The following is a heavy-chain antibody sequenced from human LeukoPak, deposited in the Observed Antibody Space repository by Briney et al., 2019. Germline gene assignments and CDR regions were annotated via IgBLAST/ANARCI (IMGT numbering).Heavy chain of an antibody. J-gene: IGHJ5*02. CDR1: GFTFSSYS. D-gene: IGHD1-14*01. V-gene: IGHV3-48*04. CDR3: ARDGPEWFDP. CDR2: ISSSGSTI. Sequence: PGGSLRLSCAASGFTFSSYSMNWVRQAPGKGLEWVSYISSSGSTIYYADSVKGRFTISRDNAKNSLYLQMNSLRAEDTAVYYCARDGPEWFDPWGQGTLVTVSS.